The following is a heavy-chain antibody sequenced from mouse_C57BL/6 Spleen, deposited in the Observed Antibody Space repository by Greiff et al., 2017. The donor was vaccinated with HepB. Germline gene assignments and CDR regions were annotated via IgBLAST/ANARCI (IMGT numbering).Heavy chain of an antibody. CDR2: ISNGGGST. D-gene: IGHD1-1*01. J-gene: IGHJ1*03. Sequence: EVKVVESGGGLVQPGGSLKLSCAASGFTFSDYYMYWVRQTPEKRLEWVAYISNGGGSTYYPDTVKGRFTISRDNAKNTLYLQMSRLKSEDTAMYYCARVYYGSGDWYFDVWGTGTTVTVSS. CDR1: GFTFSDYY. V-gene: IGHV5-12*01. CDR3: ARVYYGSGDWYFDV.